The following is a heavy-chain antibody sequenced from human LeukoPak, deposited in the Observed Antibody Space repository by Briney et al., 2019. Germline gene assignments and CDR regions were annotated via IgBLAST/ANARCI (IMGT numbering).Heavy chain of an antibody. CDR3: AAGGLVGAHYYFDY. Sequence: GGSLRLSCAASGFTVSTNYMTWVRQAPGKGLEWVSVLYSSGFTYYADSVKGRFTISRDNSKSTVNLQLSSLRTEDTAVYYCAAGGLVGAHYYFDYWGQGTRVTVSS. V-gene: IGHV3-66*02. D-gene: IGHD1-26*01. CDR1: GFTVSTNY. CDR2: LYSSGFT. J-gene: IGHJ4*02.